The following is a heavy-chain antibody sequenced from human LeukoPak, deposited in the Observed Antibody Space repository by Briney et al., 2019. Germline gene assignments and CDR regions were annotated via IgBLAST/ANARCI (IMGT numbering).Heavy chain of an antibody. J-gene: IGHJ4*02. V-gene: IGHV3-23*01. D-gene: IGHD3-10*01. CDR3: ANFGFGEPDY. CDR1: GFTFSNYV. CDR2: ISGSGEST. Sequence: PGGSLRLFCAASGFTFSNYVMTWVRQTPGKGLEWVSSISGSGESTYYTDSVKGRFTISRDNSKNTLYLEMNGLRVEDTVVYYCANFGFGEPDYWGQGTLVTVSS.